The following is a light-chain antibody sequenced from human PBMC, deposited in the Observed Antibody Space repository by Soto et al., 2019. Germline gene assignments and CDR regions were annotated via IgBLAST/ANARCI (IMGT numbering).Light chain of an antibody. CDR1: SSDVGGYQF. Sequence: QSALTQPRSVSGSPGQSVTISCTGTSSDVGGYQFVSWYQQYPGKAPKVMIYEVTKRPSGVPDRFSGSQSGNSASLTVSGLQADAEADYYCASHAGSSHAWVFGGGTKLTVL. CDR2: EVT. V-gene: IGLV2-11*01. CDR3: ASHAGSSHAWV. J-gene: IGLJ3*02.